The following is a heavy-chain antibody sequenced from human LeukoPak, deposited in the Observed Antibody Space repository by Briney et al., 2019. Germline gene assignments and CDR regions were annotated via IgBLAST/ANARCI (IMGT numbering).Heavy chain of an antibody. D-gene: IGHD3-10*01. CDR2: INPSGST. V-gene: IGHV4-30-2*01. J-gene: IGHJ4*02. Sequence: PSQTLSLTCAVSGGPISSGGYSWNWIRQPPGKGLEWIGYINPSGSTYYNPSLKSRVTISVDRSKNQFSLKLSSVTAADTAVYFCARSYGSGYYFDYWGQGTLVTVSS. CDR3: ARSYGSGYYFDY. CDR1: GGPISSGGYS.